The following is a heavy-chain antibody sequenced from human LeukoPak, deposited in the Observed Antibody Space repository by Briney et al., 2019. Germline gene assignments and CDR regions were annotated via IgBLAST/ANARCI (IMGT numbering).Heavy chain of an antibody. CDR2: INARGDT. D-gene: IGHD2-2*01. J-gene: IGHJ5*02. Sequence: SETLSLTCAVYGWSFNDYYWNWVRQPPGKGREWIGEINARGDTNYNPSLKSRATISVDSSKNQFSLTLTSMIAADTAVYYCARGQVPAARGYNWFDPWGQGTLVTVSS. CDR3: ARGQVPAARGYNWFDP. V-gene: IGHV4-34*01. CDR1: GWSFNDYY.